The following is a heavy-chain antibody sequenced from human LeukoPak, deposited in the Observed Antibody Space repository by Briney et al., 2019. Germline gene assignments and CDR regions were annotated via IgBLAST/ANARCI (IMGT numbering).Heavy chain of an antibody. D-gene: IGHD6-19*01. V-gene: IGHV3-11*04. Sequence: GGSLRLSCAVSGSTFSDYHMSWIRQAPGKGLEWVSYSTRSGSTMYYADSVKGRFTISRDNAKNSLYLQMNSLRAEDTAVYYCARDVEQWLVRVYYFDYWGQGTLVTVSS. CDR1: GSTFSDYH. J-gene: IGHJ4*02. CDR2: STRSGSTM. CDR3: ARDVEQWLVRVYYFDY.